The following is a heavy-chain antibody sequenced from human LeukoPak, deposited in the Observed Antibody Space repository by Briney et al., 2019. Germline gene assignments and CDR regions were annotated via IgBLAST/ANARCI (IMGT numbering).Heavy chain of an antibody. D-gene: IGHD3-9*01. V-gene: IGHV4-34*01. J-gene: IGHJ4*02. Sequence: PSETLSLTCAVSGVSFSGYYWGWIRQPPGKGLEWIGEINHSASTSYNPSLKSRVTISVDTSRNQFSLKLSSVTAADTAVYYCARGRGDTLTAANLDYWGQGTLVTVSS. CDR1: GVSFSGYY. CDR2: INHSAST. CDR3: ARGRGDTLTAANLDY.